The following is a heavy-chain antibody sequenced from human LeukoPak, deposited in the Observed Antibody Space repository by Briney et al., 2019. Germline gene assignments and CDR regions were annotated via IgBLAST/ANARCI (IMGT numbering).Heavy chain of an antibody. CDR2: ISSSSSYI. V-gene: IGHV3-21*01. CDR1: GFTFSSYS. CDR3: ARDRLLYYDILTGYYWNWFDP. J-gene: IGHJ5*02. Sequence: GGSLRLSCAASGFTFSSYSMNWVRQAPGKGLEWVSSISSSSSYIYYADSVKGRFTISRDNAKNSLYLQMNSLRAEDTAVYYCARDRLLYYDILTGYYWNWFDPWGQGTLVTVSS. D-gene: IGHD3-9*01.